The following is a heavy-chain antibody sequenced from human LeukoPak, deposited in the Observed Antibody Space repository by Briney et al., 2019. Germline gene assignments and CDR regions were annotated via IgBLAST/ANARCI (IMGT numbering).Heavy chain of an antibody. CDR1: GDFISSGHYY. CDR2: IYVSGST. D-gene: IGHD6-19*01. Sequence: SETLSLTCTVSGDFISSGHYYWNWIRQPAGKGLEWIGRIYVSGSTNYNPSLKSRVTTSVDTSKNQFSLKVTSVTAADTAVYYCAREVAVSDTSPHYSDHWGQGTLVTVSS. CDR3: AREVAVSDTSPHYSDH. J-gene: IGHJ4*02. V-gene: IGHV4-61*02.